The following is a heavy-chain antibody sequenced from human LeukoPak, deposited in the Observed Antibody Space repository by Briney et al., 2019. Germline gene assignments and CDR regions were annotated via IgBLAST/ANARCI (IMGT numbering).Heavy chain of an antibody. D-gene: IGHD3-10*01. CDR2: IYTSGST. V-gene: IGHV4-4*07. CDR1: GGSISCYY. Sequence: SETLSLTCTVSGGSISCYYWSWIRQPAGKGLEWIGRIYTSGSTNYNPSLKSRVTMSVDTSKNQFSLKLSSVTAADTAVYYCAREADSRITMVRGVIGTWGQGTLVTVSS. J-gene: IGHJ5*02. CDR3: AREADSRITMVRGVIGT.